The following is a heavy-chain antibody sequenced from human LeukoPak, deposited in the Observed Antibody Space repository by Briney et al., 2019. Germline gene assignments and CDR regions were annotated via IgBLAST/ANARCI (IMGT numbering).Heavy chain of an antibody. CDR2: INHSGST. D-gene: IGHD6-13*01. J-gene: IGHJ2*01. V-gene: IGHV4-34*01. CDR1: GGSFSVSY. Sequence: SETLSLTCAVYGGSFSVSYWSWIRRPPGKGWDWIGEINHSGSTNYNPSLKSRVTISVDTSKNQFSLKLSSVTAADTAVYYCARQRGYSSSWTYYWYFDLWGRGTLVTVSS. CDR3: ARQRGYSSSWTYYWYFDL.